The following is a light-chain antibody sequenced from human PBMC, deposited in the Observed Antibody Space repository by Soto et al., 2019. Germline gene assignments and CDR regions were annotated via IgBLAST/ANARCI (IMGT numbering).Light chain of an antibody. CDR2: DVR. Sequence: QSVLTQPASVSGSPGQSITISFTGTSSYVGGYNYVSWYQQHPGKAPKLMIYDVRNRPSGVSNRFSGSKSVNTASLTISGLQAEDEADYYCSSYTTVSTYVFGTGTKVTVL. V-gene: IGLV2-14*01. J-gene: IGLJ1*01. CDR3: SSYTTVSTYV. CDR1: SSYVGGYNY.